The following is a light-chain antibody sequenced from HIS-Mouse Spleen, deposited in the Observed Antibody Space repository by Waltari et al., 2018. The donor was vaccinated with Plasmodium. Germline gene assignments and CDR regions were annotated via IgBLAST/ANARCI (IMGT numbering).Light chain of an antibody. J-gene: IGLJ2*01. V-gene: IGLV1-51*01. CDR1: RSTLGNNS. CDR3: GTWDSSLSAGVV. Sequence: QSVLTQPPSVSAAPGQKVTISCSGRRSTLGNNSVSWYQQLPGTAPKLLIYDNNKRPSGIPDRFSGSKSGTSATLGITGLQTGDEADYYCGTWDSSLSAGVVFGGGTKLTVL. CDR2: DNN.